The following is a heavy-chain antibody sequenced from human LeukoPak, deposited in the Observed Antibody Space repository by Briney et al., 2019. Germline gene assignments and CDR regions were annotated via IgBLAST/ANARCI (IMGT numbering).Heavy chain of an antibody. CDR2: TNQHGTQN. CDR3: ARNVNAFDI. J-gene: IGHJ3*02. CDR1: GFTSNSYW. V-gene: IGHV3-7*01. Sequence: GGSLRLSCTASGFTSNSYWMTWVRHAPGKGLEWVADTNQHGTQNYYVDSVKRRFTISRDNAENSLYLQMSSLRDEDTAVYSCARNVNAFDIWGRGTMVTVSS.